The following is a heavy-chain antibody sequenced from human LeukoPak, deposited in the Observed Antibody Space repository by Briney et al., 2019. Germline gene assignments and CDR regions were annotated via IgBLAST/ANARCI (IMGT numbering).Heavy chain of an antibody. CDR1: GLTFSIAW. V-gene: IGHV3-15*01. Sequence: GGSLRLPCAVSGLTFSIAWMSWVRQAPGGGLEWVGCIKSKTDGGTTDYAAPVKGRFTISRDDSKNTLYLQMNSLKTEDTAVYYCTTDLSERYYFDYWGQETLVTVSS. D-gene: IGHD5/OR15-5a*01. CDR3: TTDLSERYYFDY. J-gene: IGHJ4*02. CDR2: IKSKTDGGTT.